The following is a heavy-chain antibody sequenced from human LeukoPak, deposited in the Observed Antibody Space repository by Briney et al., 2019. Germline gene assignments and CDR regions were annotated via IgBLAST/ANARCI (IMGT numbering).Heavy chain of an antibody. CDR1: GFLFSTHA. V-gene: IGHV3-33*01. CDR2: LWSDGTHE. J-gene: IGHJ4*02. Sequence: GRSLTLSCAASGFLFSTHAMHWVRQAPGEGLEWVAFLWSDGTHEHYADSVKGRFTISRDNSRSTLYLQMNSLRPEDTAIYYCAREGYYGSGSPPSLYFDYWGQGTLVTVSS. D-gene: IGHD3-10*01. CDR3: AREGYYGSGSPPSLYFDY.